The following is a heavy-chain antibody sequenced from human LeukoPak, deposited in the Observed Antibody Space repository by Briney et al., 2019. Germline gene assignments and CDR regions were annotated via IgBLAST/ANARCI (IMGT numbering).Heavy chain of an antibody. CDR1: GDSVSDYP. CDR2: IYSNGNT. V-gene: IGHV4-4*07. D-gene: IGHD4-11*01. J-gene: IGHJ4*02. Sequence: SDTLSLTCTVSGDSVSDYPWSWIRQPAGKGLEWIGRIYSNGNTNYNPSLKSRVPVSVDTSKNQLSLTLTSVTAADTAVYYCASSSNYYFEYWGQGTLVTVSS. CDR3: ASSSNYYFEY.